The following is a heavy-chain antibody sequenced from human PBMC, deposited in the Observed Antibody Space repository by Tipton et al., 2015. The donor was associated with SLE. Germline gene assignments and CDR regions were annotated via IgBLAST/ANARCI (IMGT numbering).Heavy chain of an antibody. J-gene: IGHJ3*02. Sequence: TLSLTCTVSGGSISSYYWSWIRQPPGKGLEWIGYIYYSGSTNYNPSLKSRVTISVDTSRNQFSLKLSSVTAADTAVYYCARVQPPPLDAFDIWGQGTMVPVSS. V-gene: IGHV4-59*01. CDR1: GGSISSYY. CDR2: IYYSGST. CDR3: ARVQPPPLDAFDI.